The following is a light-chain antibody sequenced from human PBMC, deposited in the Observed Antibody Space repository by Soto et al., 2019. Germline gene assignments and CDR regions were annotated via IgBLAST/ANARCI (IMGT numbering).Light chain of an antibody. CDR3: QKYSSAST. J-gene: IGKJ4*01. CDR1: QGISNY. CDR2: AAS. Sequence: DIQMTQSPSSLSASVGDRVTITCRASQGISNYLAWYQQKPGKVPKLLIYAASTLQSGVPSRFSGSGSGTEFTLTISSLQPEDVASYYCQKYSSASTFGGGTKVEI. V-gene: IGKV1-27*01.